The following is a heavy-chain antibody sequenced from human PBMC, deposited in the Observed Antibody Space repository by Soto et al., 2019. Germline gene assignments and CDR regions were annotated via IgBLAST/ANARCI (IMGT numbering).Heavy chain of an antibody. CDR3: ARRIGTNWFDP. CDR2: IYYSGST. CDR1: GGSISSGGYY. D-gene: IGHD2-15*01. Sequence: SETLSLTCTVSGGSISSGGYYWSWIRQHPGKGLEWIGYIYYSGSTYYNPSLKSRVTISVDTSRNQFSLKLSSVTAADAAVYYCARRIGTNWFDPWGQGTLVTVSS. V-gene: IGHV4-31*03. J-gene: IGHJ5*02.